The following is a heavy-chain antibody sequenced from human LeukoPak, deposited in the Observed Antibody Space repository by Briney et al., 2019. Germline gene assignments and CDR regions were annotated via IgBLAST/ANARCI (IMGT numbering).Heavy chain of an antibody. J-gene: IGHJ4*02. CDR1: GFTFSSYW. CDR2: ISGSGGST. V-gene: IGHV3-23*01. Sequence: GGSLRLSCAASGFTFSSYWMSWVRQSPGKGLEWVSAISGSGGSTYYADSVKGRVTISRDNSKNTLYLQMNSLRAEDTAVCYCAKGIGLRGYCSGGSCYPVDYWAREPWSPSPQ. D-gene: IGHD2-15*01. CDR3: AKGIGLRGYCSGGSCYPVDY.